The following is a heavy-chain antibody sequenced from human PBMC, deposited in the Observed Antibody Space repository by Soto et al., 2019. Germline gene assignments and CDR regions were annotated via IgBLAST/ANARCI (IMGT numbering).Heavy chain of an antibody. V-gene: IGHV1-69*02. D-gene: IGHD2-2*01. CDR2: IIPILGIA. CDR3: ASNQKGSRYFDY. CDR1: GGTFSSYT. Sequence: QVQLVQSGAEVKKPGSSVKVSCKASGGTFSSYTISWVRRAPAQGLEWMGRIIPILGIANYPQKFQGRVTITADKSTSTAYMELSSLRSEDTAVYYCASNQKGSRYFDYWGQGTLVTVSS. J-gene: IGHJ4*02.